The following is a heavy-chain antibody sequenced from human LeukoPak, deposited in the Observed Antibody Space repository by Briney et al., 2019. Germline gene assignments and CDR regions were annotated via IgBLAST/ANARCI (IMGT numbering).Heavy chain of an antibody. J-gene: IGHJ4*02. CDR2: IIPIFGTA. V-gene: IGHV1-69*01. CDR3: ARGIRGVTTVTNYFDY. D-gene: IGHD4-17*01. CDR1: GGTFSSYA. Sequence: GASVKVSCKASGGTFSSYAISWVRQAPGQGLEWMGGIIPIFGTANYAQKFQGRVTITADESTSTAYMELSSLRSEDTAVYYCARGIRGVTTVTNYFDYWGQGTLVTVSS.